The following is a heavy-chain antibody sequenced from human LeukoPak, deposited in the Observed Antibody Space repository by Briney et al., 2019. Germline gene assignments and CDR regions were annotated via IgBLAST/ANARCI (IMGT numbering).Heavy chain of an antibody. CDR1: GFTFSSYA. V-gene: IGHV3-23*01. CDR2: ISGSGGST. J-gene: IGHJ4*02. Sequence: GGSLRLSCAASGFTFSSYAMSWVRQAPWKGLEWVSAISGSGGSTYYADSVKGRFTISRDNAKNSLYLQMNSLRAEDTAVYYCARVKWDIVVVPAAINFDYWGQGTLVTVSS. D-gene: IGHD2-2*02. CDR3: ARVKWDIVVVPAAINFDY.